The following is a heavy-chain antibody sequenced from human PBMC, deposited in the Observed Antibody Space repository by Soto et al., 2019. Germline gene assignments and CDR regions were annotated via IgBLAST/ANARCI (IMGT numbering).Heavy chain of an antibody. D-gene: IGHD3-22*01. J-gene: IGHJ3*02. CDR2: IYSGGST. Sequence: GGSLRLSCAASGFTVSSNYMSWVRQAPGKGLEWVSVIYSGGSTYYVDSVKGRFTISRDNAKNSLYLQMTSLRAEDTAVYYCARGDYYDTSGPFSDAFDIWGQGTMVTVSS. CDR3: ARGDYYDTSGPFSDAFDI. V-gene: IGHV3-66*01. CDR1: GFTVSSNY.